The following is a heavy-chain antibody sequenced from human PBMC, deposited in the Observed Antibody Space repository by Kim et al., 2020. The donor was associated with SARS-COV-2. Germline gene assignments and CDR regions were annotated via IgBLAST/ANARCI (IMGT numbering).Heavy chain of an antibody. J-gene: IGHJ4*02. D-gene: IGHD2-8*01. CDR3: ARDHYTILRPN. CDR2: IYYSGST. Sequence: SETLSLTCTVSGGSISSSSYYWGWIRQPPGKGLEWIGSIYYSGSTYYNPSLKSRVTISVDTSKNQFSLKLSSVTAADTDVYYCARDHYTILRPNWGQGTLVTVSS. V-gene: IGHV4-39*07. CDR1: GGSISSSSYY.